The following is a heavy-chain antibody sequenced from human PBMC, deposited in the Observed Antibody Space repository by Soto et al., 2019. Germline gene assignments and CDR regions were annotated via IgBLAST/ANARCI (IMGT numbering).Heavy chain of an antibody. J-gene: IGHJ5*02. D-gene: IGHD1-7*01. CDR2: IDPRDSYT. V-gene: IGHV5-10-1*01. CDR1: GYSFTTYW. Sequence: PGESLKISCEASGYSFTTYWISWVRQMPGKGLEWMGAIDPRDSYTKYSPSFQGHVTISVDKSISTAYLQWNSLKASDTAIYYCAREKSDLELFNWLDPWGQGTRVTVS. CDR3: AREKSDLELFNWLDP.